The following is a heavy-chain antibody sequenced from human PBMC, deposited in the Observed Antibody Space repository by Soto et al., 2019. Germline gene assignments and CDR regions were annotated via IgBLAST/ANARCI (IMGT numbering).Heavy chain of an antibody. CDR1: GFTLSSYA. CDR3: AKGKPGVILAVPLDC. Sequence: EVQLLESGGGLVQPGGSLRLTCAVYGFTLSSYAMNWVRQAPGKGLEWVSGISGRDDRTRYADSAKGRFTIARDNAKNTLYLQMTSLRVADTAVYYWAKGKPGVILAVPLDCWGQGSLVTVSS. CDR2: ISGRDDRT. J-gene: IGHJ4*02. V-gene: IGHV3-23*01. D-gene: IGHD2-2*01.